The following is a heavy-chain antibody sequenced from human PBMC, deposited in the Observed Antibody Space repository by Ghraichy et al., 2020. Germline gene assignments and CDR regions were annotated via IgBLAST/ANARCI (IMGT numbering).Heavy chain of an antibody. V-gene: IGHV4-34*01. CDR1: GGPFGGYY. CDR2: IYPGGST. J-gene: IGHJ4*02. CDR3: ARGRYCGGGGCYPRPYYFDS. Sequence: SETLSLTCAVYGGPFGGYYWNLVRQSPGKGLEWIGEIYPGGSTNYNPSLESRVAISVDASRKQFSLSLFSVTAADTAIYYCARGRYCGGGGCYPRPYYFDSWGQGTLVTVSS. D-gene: IGHD2-15*01.